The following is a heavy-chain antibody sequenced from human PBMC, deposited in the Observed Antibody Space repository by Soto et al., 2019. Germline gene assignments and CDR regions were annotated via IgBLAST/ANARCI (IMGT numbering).Heavy chain of an antibody. CDR3: ARGGPPNY. V-gene: IGHV3-13*01. Sequence: EVQLVESGGGLVQPGGSLRLSCAASGFTFSSYDMHWVRQATGKGLEWVSAIGTAGDTYYPGSVKGRFTISRENAKNALYLQMTSLRAEDTAVDYCARGGPPNYWGQGTLVTVSS. J-gene: IGHJ4*02. CDR1: GFTFSSYD. CDR2: IGTAGDT.